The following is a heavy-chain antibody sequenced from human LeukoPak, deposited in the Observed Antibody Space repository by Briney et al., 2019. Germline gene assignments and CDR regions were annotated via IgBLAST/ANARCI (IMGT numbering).Heavy chain of an antibody. J-gene: IGHJ5*01. V-gene: IGHV4-4*02. CDR2: IYHSGST. CDR3: ARGVREWFGENGGWFDS. Sequence: PSGTLSLTCAVSGGSISSSNWWSWVRQPPGKGLEWIGEIYHSGSTNYNPSLKSRVTISVDKSKNQFSLKLSSVTAADTAVYYCARGVREWFGENGGWFDSWGQGILVTVSS. D-gene: IGHD3-10*01. CDR1: GGSISSSNW.